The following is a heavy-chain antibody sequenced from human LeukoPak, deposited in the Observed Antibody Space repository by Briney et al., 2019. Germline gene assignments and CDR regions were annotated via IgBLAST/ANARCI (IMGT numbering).Heavy chain of an antibody. V-gene: IGHV3-7*01. J-gene: IGHJ4*02. CDR3: ARDRGYSSFDY. CDR1: GFTFSSYW. Sequence: GGSLRLSCAASGFTFSSYWMSWVRQAPGKGLEWVANIKKDGSEKYSVDSVEGRFTISRDNAKNSLFLQMNSLRAEDTAVYYCARDRGYSSFDYWGQGTLVTVSS. CDR2: IKKDGSEK. D-gene: IGHD6-19*01.